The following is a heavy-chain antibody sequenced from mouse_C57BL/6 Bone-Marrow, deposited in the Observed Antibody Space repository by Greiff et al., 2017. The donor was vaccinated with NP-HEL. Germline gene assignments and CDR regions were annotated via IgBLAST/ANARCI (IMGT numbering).Heavy chain of an antibody. J-gene: IGHJ1*03. Sequence: QVQLQQHGAELVMPGASVKLSCKASGYTFTSYWMHWVKQRPGQGLEWIGEIDPSDSYTNYNQKFKGKSTLTVDKSSSTAYMQLSSLTSEDSAVYYCARDYYSNYGWYFDVWGTGTTVTVSS. V-gene: IGHV1-69*01. D-gene: IGHD2-5*01. CDR1: GYTFTSYW. CDR3: ARDYYSNYGWYFDV. CDR2: IDPSDSYT.